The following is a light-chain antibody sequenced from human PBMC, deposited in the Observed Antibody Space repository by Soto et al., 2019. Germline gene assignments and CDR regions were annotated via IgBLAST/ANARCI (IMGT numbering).Light chain of an antibody. CDR2: GAS. J-gene: IGKJ4*01. Sequence: EIVLTQSPGTLSLSPGERATLSCRASQSVGDTYLAWYQQKPGQAPRLLIYGASSRATGIPDRFSGSGSGTDFTLTIGRLEPEDFAVYYCQQYSSSPLTFGGGTKVDIK. CDR3: QQYSSSPLT. CDR1: QSVGDTY. V-gene: IGKV3-20*01.